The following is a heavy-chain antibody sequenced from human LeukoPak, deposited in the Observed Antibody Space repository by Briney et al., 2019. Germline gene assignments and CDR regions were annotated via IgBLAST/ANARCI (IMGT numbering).Heavy chain of an antibody. CDR1: GHTLSELS. V-gene: IGHV1-24*01. J-gene: IGHJ6*02. D-gene: IGHD3-10*01. Sequence: EASVKVSCKVSGHTLSELSMHWVRQSPGEGLEWMGGIDFEDGKTIYAQRFQGRISMTEDTSTDTVYMELSSLRSEDTAVYYCATPLSGARGYYYGMDVWGQGTTVTVSS. CDR3: ATPLSGARGYYYGMDV. CDR2: IDFEDGKT.